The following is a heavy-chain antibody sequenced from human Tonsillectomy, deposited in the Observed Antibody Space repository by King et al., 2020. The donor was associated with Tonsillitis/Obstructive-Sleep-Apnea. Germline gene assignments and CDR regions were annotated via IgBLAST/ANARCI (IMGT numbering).Heavy chain of an antibody. CDR2: FDLEDCET. J-gene: IGHJ6*03. V-gene: IGHV1-24*01. CDR1: GYTLTDLY. CDR3: ATGVPVVGYYYYYMDV. Sequence: QLVQSGAEVKKPGASVKVSCNVSGYTLTDLYMHWVRQAPGKGLEGMGCFDLEDCETIYTQTFQGRVTMNEDTSTDTAYMKLSSLRSEDTAVYYCATGVPVVGYYYYYMDVWGKGTMVTVSS. D-gene: IGHD6-19*01.